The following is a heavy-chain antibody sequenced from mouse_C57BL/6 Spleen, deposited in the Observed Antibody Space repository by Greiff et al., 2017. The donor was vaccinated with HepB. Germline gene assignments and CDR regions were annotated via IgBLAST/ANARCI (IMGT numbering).Heavy chain of an antibody. CDR2: IYWDDDK. CDR1: GFSLSTSGMG. CDR3: ARRPPDYYAMDY. V-gene: IGHV8-12*01. J-gene: IGHJ4*01. Sequence: QVTLKVCGPGILQSSQTLSLTCSFSGFSLSTSGMGVSWIRQPSGKGLEWLAHIYWDDDKRYNPSLKSRLTISKDTSRNQVFLKITSVDTADTATYYCARRPPDYYAMDYWGQGTSVTVSS.